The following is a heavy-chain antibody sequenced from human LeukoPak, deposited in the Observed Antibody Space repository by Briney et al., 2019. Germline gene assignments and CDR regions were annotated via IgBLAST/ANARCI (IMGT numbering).Heavy chain of an antibody. V-gene: IGHV1-2*02. D-gene: IGHD3-3*01. CDR3: AREDDFWSGHSGWFDP. CDR2: INPNSGGT. J-gene: IGHJ5*02. CDR1: GNTFTGYY. Sequence: ASVKVSCKASGNTFTGYYMHWVRQAPGQGLEWMEWINPNSGGTNYAQKFQGRVTMTRDTSISTAYMELSRLRSDDTAVYYCAREDDFWSGHSGWFDPWGQGTLVTVSS.